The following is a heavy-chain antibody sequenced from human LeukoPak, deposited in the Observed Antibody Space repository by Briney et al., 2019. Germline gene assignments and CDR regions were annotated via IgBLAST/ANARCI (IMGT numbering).Heavy chain of an antibody. J-gene: IGHJ3*02. D-gene: IGHD3-22*01. CDR1: GYTLTELS. CDR3: ATYDSSGYLAFDI. Sequence: ASVKVSCKVSGYTLTELSMHWVRQAPGKGLEWMGGFDPEDGDTIYAQKFQGRVTMTEDTSTDTAYMELSSLRSEDTAVYYCATYDSSGYLAFDIWGQGTMVTVSS. V-gene: IGHV1-24*01. CDR2: FDPEDGDT.